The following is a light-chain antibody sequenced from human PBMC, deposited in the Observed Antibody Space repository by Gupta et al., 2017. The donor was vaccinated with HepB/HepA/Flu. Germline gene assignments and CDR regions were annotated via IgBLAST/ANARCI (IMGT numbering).Light chain of an antibody. CDR3: GTWDSSLSAVL. J-gene: IGLJ2*01. CDR2: ENN. CDR1: SSNIGNNY. V-gene: IGLV1-51*02. Sequence: QSVLTQPPSVSAAPGPKVTITCSGSSSNIGNNYVSWYQQLPGTAPKLLIYENNKRPSGIPDRCSGSKSGTAATLGITGLQSGDEADYYCGTWDSSLSAVLFGGGTKLTVL.